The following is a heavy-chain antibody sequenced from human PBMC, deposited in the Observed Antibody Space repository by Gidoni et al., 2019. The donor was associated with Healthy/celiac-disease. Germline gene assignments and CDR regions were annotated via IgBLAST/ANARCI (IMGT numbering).Heavy chain of an antibody. CDR2: IYTSGST. D-gene: IGHD3-22*01. CDR3: AREGDSSWGWFDP. J-gene: IGHJ5*02. V-gene: IGHV4-61*02. CDR1: GGSISRGSYD. Sequence: QVQLQESGPGLVQPSQTLSLTCTVSGGSISRGSYDWSWIRQPAGKGLEWIGRIYTSGSTNYNPSLKSRVTISVDTSKNQCSLKLSSVTAADTAVYYCAREGDSSWGWFDPWGQGTRVTVSS.